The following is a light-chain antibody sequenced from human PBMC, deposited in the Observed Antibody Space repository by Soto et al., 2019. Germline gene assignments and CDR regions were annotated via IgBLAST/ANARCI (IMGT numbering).Light chain of an antibody. Sequence: QSVLTQPPSVSGAPGQRVTISCTGSSSNIGAGYDVNWYQQLPETAPKLLIFGDSNRPSGVPDRFSGSKSGTSAYLVITGIQADDEADYYCQSNDNGMSGSDVFGTGIKVTVL. CDR3: QSNDNGMSGSDV. CDR1: SSNIGAGYD. V-gene: IGLV1-40*01. J-gene: IGLJ1*01. CDR2: GDS.